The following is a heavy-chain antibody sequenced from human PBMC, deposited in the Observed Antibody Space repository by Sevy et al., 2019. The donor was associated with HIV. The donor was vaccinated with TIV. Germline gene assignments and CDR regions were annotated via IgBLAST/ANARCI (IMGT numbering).Heavy chain of an antibody. CDR3: ATLFVMDV. V-gene: IGHV3-30-3*01. Sequence: GSLRLSCAASGATFRDNSIYWVRQAAGKGLEWVAIISYDGSDQSYADSVKGRFTVSRDKSRTTFYLQLNTLRNDDTAVYFCATLFVMDVWGQGTTVTVSS. J-gene: IGHJ6*02. CDR1: GATFRDNS. CDR2: ISYDGSDQ.